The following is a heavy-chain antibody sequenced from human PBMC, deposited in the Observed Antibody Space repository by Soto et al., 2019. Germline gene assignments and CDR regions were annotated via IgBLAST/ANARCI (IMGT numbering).Heavy chain of an antibody. J-gene: IGHJ4*02. V-gene: IGHV3-30*18. CDR3: AKDRAVTRDYLDY. D-gene: IGHD4-17*01. CDR1: GFTFSSYG. Sequence: QVQLVESGGGVVQPGRSLRLSCAASGFTFSSYGMHWVRQAPGKGLEWVAVISYDGSNKYYADSVKGRFTISRDNSKNTLYLQMNSLRAEDTAVYYCAKDRAVTRDYLDYWGQGTLVTVSS. CDR2: ISYDGSNK.